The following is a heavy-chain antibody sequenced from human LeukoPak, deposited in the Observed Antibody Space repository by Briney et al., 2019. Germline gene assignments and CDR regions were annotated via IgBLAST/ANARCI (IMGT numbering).Heavy chain of an antibody. D-gene: IGHD3-10*01. CDR2: INYSGST. CDR3: ARGPPIWFGEWVGWFDP. CDR1: GGSFSGYY. V-gene: IGHV4-34*01. J-gene: IGHJ5*02. Sequence: SETLSLTCAVYGGSFSGYYWRWIRQPPGKGLEWVGEINYSGSTNYTPSLKSRVTISVDTSKNQFSLKLSAVTAAGTAVYYCARGPPIWFGEWVGWFDPWGQGTLVTVSS.